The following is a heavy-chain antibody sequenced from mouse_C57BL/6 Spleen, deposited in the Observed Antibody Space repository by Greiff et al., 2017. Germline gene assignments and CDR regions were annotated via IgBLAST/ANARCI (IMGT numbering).Heavy chain of an antibody. CDR2: IDPSDSET. J-gene: IGHJ4*01. CDR3: ATTVVPYYYAMDY. Sequence: VQLQQPGAELVRPGSSVKLSCKASGYTFTRYWMHWVKQRPIQGLEWIGNIDPSDSETHYNQKFKDKATLTVDKSSSTAYMQLSSLTSEDSAVYYCATTVVPYYYAMDYWGQGTSVTVSS. V-gene: IGHV1-52*01. D-gene: IGHD1-1*01. CDR1: GYTFTRYW.